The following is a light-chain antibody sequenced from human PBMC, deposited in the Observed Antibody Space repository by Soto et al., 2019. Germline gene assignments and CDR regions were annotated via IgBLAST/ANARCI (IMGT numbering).Light chain of an antibody. CDR1: SSNIGNNY. Sequence: QSVLTQPPSVSAAPGQKVTISCTGSSSNIGNNYVSWYQHLPGTAPKLLIFDNTKRPSGIPDRFSAFKSGTSATLDIPGLQTGDEADYYCGTWDTSLSAFYVFGTGTKVTVL. CDR2: DNT. V-gene: IGLV1-51*01. J-gene: IGLJ1*01. CDR3: GTWDTSLSAFYV.